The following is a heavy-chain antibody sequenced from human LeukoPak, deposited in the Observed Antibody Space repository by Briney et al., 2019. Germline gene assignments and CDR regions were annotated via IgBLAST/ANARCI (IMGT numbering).Heavy chain of an antibody. V-gene: IGHV3-30*04. J-gene: IGHJ6*02. CDR3: ARETRSATIPYGMDV. CDR2: ISYDGSNK. D-gene: IGHD4/OR15-4a*01. CDR1: GLTFSSYA. Sequence: PGRSLRLSCAASGLTFSSYAMHWVRQAPGKGLEWVAIISYDGSNKYYADSVKGRFTISRDNSKNTLYLQMNSLRAEDTAVYYCARETRSATIPYGMDVWGQGTTVTVSS.